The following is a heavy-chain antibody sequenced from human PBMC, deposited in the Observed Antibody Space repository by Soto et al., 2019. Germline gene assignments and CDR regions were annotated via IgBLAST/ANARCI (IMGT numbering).Heavy chain of an antibody. CDR1: GFTFSSYA. J-gene: IGHJ4*02. V-gene: IGHV3-23*01. Sequence: GGSLRLSCAASGFTFSSYAMSWVRQAPGKGLEWVSAISGSGGSTYYADSVKGRFTISRDNSKNTLYLQMNSLRAEDTAVYYCAGLNLKEGANDYWGQGTLVTVSS. CDR2: ISGSGGST. D-gene: IGHD1-26*01. CDR3: AGLNLKEGANDY.